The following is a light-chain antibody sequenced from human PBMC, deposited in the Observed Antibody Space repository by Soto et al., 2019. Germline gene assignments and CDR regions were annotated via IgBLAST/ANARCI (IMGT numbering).Light chain of an antibody. J-gene: IGKJ1*01. CDR2: DAS. CDR1: QSISSW. V-gene: IGKV1-5*01. CDR3: QQYNSYLWT. Sequence: DIQMTQSPSTLSASVGDRVTITCRASQSISSWLAWYQQKPGKAPKLLIYDASSLESGVTSRFSGSGSGTEFTLTISSLHPDDFATYYCQQYNSYLWTFGQGTKVEIK.